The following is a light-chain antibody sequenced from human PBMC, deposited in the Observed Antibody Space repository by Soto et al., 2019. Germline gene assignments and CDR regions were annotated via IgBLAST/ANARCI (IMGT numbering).Light chain of an antibody. Sequence: EIVLTQSPGTLSLSPGERATLSCRASQSVSSSYLAWYQQKPGQAPRLLIYGASSRATGIPDRFSGSGSGTDFTLTISRLEPEDFVVYYCQQHVSSPYTFGQGTKVEIK. J-gene: IGKJ1*01. V-gene: IGKV3-20*01. CDR2: GAS. CDR3: QQHVSSPYT. CDR1: QSVSSSY.